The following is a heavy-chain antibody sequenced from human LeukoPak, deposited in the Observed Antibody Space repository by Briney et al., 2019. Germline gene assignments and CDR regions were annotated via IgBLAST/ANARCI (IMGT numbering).Heavy chain of an antibody. Sequence: ASVNVSCQRAGYTFTSYGISWVRPPPEQGSEWMGWIRAYNGNTNHTQKLQGRVTMTTDTSTSTAYMGLRSLRSDDTAVYYCARGFTMEREWFDPWGQGTLVTVSS. CDR1: GYTFTSYG. V-gene: IGHV1-18*01. D-gene: IGHD3-10*01. J-gene: IGHJ5*02. CDR2: IRAYNGNT. CDR3: ARGFTMEREWFDP.